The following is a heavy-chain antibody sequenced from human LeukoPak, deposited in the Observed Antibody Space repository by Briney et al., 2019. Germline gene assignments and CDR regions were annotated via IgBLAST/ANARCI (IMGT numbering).Heavy chain of an antibody. CDR2: ISYDGSNK. J-gene: IGHJ3*02. V-gene: IGHV3-30*03. CDR3: ARESVGATRNAFDI. Sequence: GRSLRLSCAASGFTFSNSGMHWVRQAPGKGLEWVTVISYDGSNKYFADSVKGRFTISRDNAKNSLYLQMNSLRAEDTAVYYCARESVGATRNAFDIWGQGTMVTVSS. D-gene: IGHD1-26*01. CDR1: GFTFSNSG.